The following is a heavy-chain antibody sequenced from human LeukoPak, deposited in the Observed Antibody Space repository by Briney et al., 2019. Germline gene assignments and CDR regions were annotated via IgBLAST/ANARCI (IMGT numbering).Heavy chain of an antibody. V-gene: IGHV3-30*03. CDR2: ISYDGSNK. J-gene: IGHJ6*02. CDR3: AVLAVWFGELRYYYYYGMDV. Sequence: GGSLRLSCAASGFTFSSYGMHWVRQAPGKGLEWVAVISYDGSNKYYADPVKGRFTISRDNSKNTLYLQMNSLRAEDTAVYYCAVLAVWFGELRYYYYYGMDVWGQGTTVTVSS. CDR1: GFTFSSYG. D-gene: IGHD3-10*01.